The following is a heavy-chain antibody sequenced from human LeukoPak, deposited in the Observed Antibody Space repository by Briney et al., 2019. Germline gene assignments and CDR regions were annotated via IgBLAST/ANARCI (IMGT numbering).Heavy chain of an antibody. Sequence: SXXXSXTXXXXGGSXXGYXXSWIRQPPGKGLEXXGFXFYNGSTNYNPSLKSRVTISVDTSKNQFSLKLSSVTAADTAVYYCAREVYYYDSSGSYSLFDYWGQGTLVTVSS. V-gene: IGHV4-59*01. D-gene: IGHD3-22*01. CDR1: GGSXXGYX. J-gene: IGHJ4*02. CDR3: AREVYYYDSSGSYSLFDY. CDR2: XFYNGST.